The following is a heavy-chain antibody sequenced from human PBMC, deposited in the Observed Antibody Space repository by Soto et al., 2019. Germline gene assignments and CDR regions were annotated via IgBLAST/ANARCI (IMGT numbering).Heavy chain of an antibody. Sequence: GASVKVSCKASGYTFTSYAMHWVRQAPGQRLEWMGWINAGNGNTKYSQKFQGRVTITRDTSASTAYMELSSLRSEDTAVYYCARASHRILYNWFDPWGQGTLVTVSS. CDR3: ARASHRILYNWFDP. J-gene: IGHJ5*02. V-gene: IGHV1-3*01. CDR1: GYTFTSYA. CDR2: INAGNGNT.